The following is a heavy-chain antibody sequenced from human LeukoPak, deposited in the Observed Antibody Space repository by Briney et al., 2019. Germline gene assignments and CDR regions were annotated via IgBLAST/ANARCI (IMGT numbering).Heavy chain of an antibody. J-gene: IGHJ4*02. CDR3: ARDPIPYYYGSGSYYPT. CDR2: ISAYNGNT. Sequence: ASGKVSGKATGYTYNDYFMHWVRQSPGQGLEWMGWISAYNGNTNYAQKLQGRVTMTTDTQTSTAYMALRSLRSDDTAVYYCARDPIPYYYGSGSYYPTWGQGTLVTVSS. D-gene: IGHD3-10*01. CDR1: GYTYNDYF. V-gene: IGHV1-18*04.